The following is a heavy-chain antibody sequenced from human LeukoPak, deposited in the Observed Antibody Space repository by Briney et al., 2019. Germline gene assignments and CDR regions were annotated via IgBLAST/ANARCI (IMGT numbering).Heavy chain of an antibody. J-gene: IGHJ6*02. D-gene: IGHD3-16*01. CDR2: ISGSTGRT. CDR3: AKANCGGECFYIMDV. Sequence: GSLRLSCAAYGFTSSNFAMNWVRQAPGKGLECVSRISGSTGRTYYADSVKGRFTISRDDSKNTVYLEMNNLRAEDTALYFCAKANCGGECFYIMDVWGQGTMVTVSS. V-gene: IGHV3-23*01. CDR1: GFTSSNFA.